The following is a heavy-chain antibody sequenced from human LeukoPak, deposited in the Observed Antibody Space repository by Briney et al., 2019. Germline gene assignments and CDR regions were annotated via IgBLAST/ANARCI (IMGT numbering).Heavy chain of an antibody. CDR2: IIPIFGTA. D-gene: IGHD2-21*01. CDR1: GGTFSSYA. CDR3: ARDLVGYCGGDCYYFDY. J-gene: IGHJ4*02. Sequence: SVKVSCKASGGTFSSYAISWVRQAPGQGLEWMGGIIPIFGTANYAQKFQGRVTITADESTSTAYMELSSLRSEDTAVYYCARDLVGYCGGDCYYFDYWGRGTLVTVSS. V-gene: IGHV1-69*01.